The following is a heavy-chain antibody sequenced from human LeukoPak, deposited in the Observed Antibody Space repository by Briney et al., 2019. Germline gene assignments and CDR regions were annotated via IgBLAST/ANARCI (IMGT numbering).Heavy chain of an antibody. J-gene: IGHJ4*02. CDR2: ISAYNGNT. D-gene: IGHD3-22*01. CDR1: GYTFTTYG. Sequence: ASVKVSCKTSGYTFTTYGLSWVRQAPGQGLEWMGWISAYNGNTKYAQKVQGGVTMTRDTSTNTAYMELRSLRFDDTAVYYCVREGGDSSGYYFLYWGQGTPVTVSS. V-gene: IGHV1-18*01. CDR3: VREGGDSSGYYFLY.